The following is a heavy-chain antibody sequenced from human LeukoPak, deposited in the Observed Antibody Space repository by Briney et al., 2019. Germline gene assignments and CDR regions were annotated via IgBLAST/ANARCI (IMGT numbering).Heavy chain of an antibody. CDR3: AKAAIAAADSTNVGYNFDS. D-gene: IGHD6-13*01. V-gene: IGHV3-30*18. CDR2: ISYDGTNK. J-gene: IGHJ4*02. CDR1: GFTFSSYG. Sequence: TGGSLRLSRAASGFTFSSYGLHWVRQAPGKGLEWVADISYDGTNKYYADSVKGRFTISRDNSKNTLYLQMNSLRAEDTAVYYCAKAAIAAADSTNVGYNFDSWGQGTPVTVSS.